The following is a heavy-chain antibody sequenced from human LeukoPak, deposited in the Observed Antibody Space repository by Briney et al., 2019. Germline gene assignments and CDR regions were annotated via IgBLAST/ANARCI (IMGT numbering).Heavy chain of an antibody. J-gene: IGHJ3*01. V-gene: IGHV1-18*01. CDR3: ARVTYNYDSSGYRSDAFDV. D-gene: IGHD3-22*01. Sequence: EASVKVSCKASGYTFTSYGISWVRQAPGQGLEWMGWISVYNGNTNYAQKFQGRVTMTTDTSTSTAYMELRSLRSDDTAVYYCARVTYNYDSSGYRSDAFDVWGQGTMVTVSS. CDR1: GYTFTSYG. CDR2: ISVYNGNT.